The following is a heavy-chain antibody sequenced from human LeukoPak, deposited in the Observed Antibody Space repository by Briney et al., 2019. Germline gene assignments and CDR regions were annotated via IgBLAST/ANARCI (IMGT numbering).Heavy chain of an antibody. Sequence: ASVKVSCKGYGYTFINHDIDWVRQAAGQGLEWMGWMNPKSGNTGYAQKFQGRVTMTRSTSISTAYMELSSLRSEDTAVYYCARRLAAAGYLPDYWGQGTLVTVSS. J-gene: IGHJ4*02. D-gene: IGHD6-13*01. CDR3: ARRLAAAGYLPDY. CDR1: GYTFINHD. V-gene: IGHV1-8*01. CDR2: MNPKSGNT.